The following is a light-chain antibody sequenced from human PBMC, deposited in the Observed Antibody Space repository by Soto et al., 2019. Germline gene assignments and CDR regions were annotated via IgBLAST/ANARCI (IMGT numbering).Light chain of an antibody. CDR1: QSVTYN. V-gene: IGKV3-15*01. J-gene: IGKJ4*01. CDR3: QQYASSPLT. Sequence: EIVMTQSPATLSVSPGETATLSCRASQSVTYNLAWYQQKPGQGPRLLIYGAFTRATGIPARFSGSGSGTEFTLTISSLQSEDFAVYYCQQYASSPLTFGGGTKVEIK. CDR2: GAF.